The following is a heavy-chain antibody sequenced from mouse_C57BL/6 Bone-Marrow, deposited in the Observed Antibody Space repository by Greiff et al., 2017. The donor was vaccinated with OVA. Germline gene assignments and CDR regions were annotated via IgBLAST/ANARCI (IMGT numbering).Heavy chain of an antibody. Sequence: QVQLQQSGPELVKPGASVKISCKASGYAFSSSWMNWVKQRPGKGLEWIGRIYPGDGDTNYNGKFKGKATLTADKSSSTAYMQLSSLTSEDSAVYFCARDNYDLAWFAYWGQGTLVTVSA. CDR1: GYAFSSSW. V-gene: IGHV1-82*01. J-gene: IGHJ3*01. D-gene: IGHD1-3*01. CDR3: ARDNYDLAWFAY. CDR2: IYPGDGDT.